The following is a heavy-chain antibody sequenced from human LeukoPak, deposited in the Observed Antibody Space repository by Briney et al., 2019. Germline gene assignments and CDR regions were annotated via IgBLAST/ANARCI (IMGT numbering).Heavy chain of an antibody. CDR1: KFTFSHYG. CDR2: ISSDGSIK. V-gene: IGHV3-30*18. D-gene: IGHD6-13*01. Sequence: GGSLRLSCTASKFTFSHYGMQWVRQAPGKGLEWVAVISSDGSIKVYADSVKGRFTLSRDNSINTVDLQMNSLRAEDTAVYYCAKEEQQLGCDYWGQGTLVTVSS. J-gene: IGHJ4*02. CDR3: AKEEQQLGCDY.